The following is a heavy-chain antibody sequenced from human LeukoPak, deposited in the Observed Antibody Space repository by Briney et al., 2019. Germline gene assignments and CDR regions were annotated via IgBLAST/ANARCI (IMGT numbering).Heavy chain of an antibody. CDR3: ARGHYYGSRIDY. CDR1: GYTFTDYY. D-gene: IGHD3-10*01. J-gene: IGHJ4*02. Sequence: ASVKVSCKASGYTFTDYYIHWVRQAPGQGLEWMGWIYPNTGGTKYAQKFQGRVTMTRDTSISTAYMELSRLRSDDTAVYYCARGHYYGSRIDYWGQGTLVTVSS. V-gene: IGHV1-2*02. CDR2: IYPNTGGT.